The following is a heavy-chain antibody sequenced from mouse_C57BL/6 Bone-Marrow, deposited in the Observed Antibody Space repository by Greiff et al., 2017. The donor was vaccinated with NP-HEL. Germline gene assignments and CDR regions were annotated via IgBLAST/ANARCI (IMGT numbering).Heavy chain of an antibody. CDR2: IYPGNSDT. D-gene: IGHD2-1*01. CDR3: TYGNYYYAMDY. Sequence: EVQRVESGTVLARPGASVKMSCKTSGYTFTSCWMHWVKQRPGQGLEWIGAIYPGNSDTSYNQKFKGKAKLTAVTSASTAYMELSSLTNEDSAVYYCTYGNYYYAMDYWGQGTSVTVSS. J-gene: IGHJ4*01. V-gene: IGHV1-5*01. CDR1: GYTFTSCW.